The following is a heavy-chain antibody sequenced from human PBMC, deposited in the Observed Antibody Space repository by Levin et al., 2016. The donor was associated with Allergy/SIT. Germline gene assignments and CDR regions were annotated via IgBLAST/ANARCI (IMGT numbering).Heavy chain of an antibody. Sequence: GGSLRLSCAASGITFSSYNMNWVRQAPGKGLEWVSYISSSRSNIYYADSVKGRFTISRDNAKNSLYLQMNSLRDEDTAVYYCARGAHDFSTNFDYWGQGTLVTVSS. CDR1: GITFSSYN. J-gene: IGHJ4*02. CDR2: ISSSRSNI. D-gene: IGHD4-11*01. V-gene: IGHV3-48*02. CDR3: ARGAHDFSTNFDY.